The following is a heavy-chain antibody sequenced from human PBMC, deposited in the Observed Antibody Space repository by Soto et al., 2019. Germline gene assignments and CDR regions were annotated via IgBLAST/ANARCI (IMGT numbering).Heavy chain of an antibody. J-gene: IGHJ4*02. V-gene: IGHV3-72*01. CDR2: TRNKANSYTT. Sequence: EVQLVESGGGLVQPGGSLRLSCAASGFTFSDHYMDWVRQAPGKGLEWVGRTRNKANSYTTEYAASVKGRFTISRDDSKNSLYLQMNSLKTEDTAVYYCARVMVRGVIWAFDYWGQGTLVTVSS. CDR3: ARVMVRGVIWAFDY. D-gene: IGHD3-10*01. CDR1: GFTFSDHY.